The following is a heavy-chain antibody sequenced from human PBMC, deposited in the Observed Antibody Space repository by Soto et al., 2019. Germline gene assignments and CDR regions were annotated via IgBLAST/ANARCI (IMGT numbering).Heavy chain of an antibody. J-gene: IGHJ4*02. CDR2: IYYSGST. V-gene: IGHV4-59*01. D-gene: IGHD4-17*01. CDR3: ARVPSTVTSLYFDY. CDR1: GDSISSSY. Sequence: SETLSLTCTVSGDSISSSYWSWIRQSPGKGLEWIGYIYYSGSTNYNPSLKSRVTISVDTSKNQFSLKLSSVTAADTAVYYCARVPSTVTSLYFDYWGQGTLVTVSS.